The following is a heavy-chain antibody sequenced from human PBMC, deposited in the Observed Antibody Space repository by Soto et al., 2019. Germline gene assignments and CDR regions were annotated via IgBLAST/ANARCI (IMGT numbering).Heavy chain of an antibody. V-gene: IGHV1-18*04. CDR3: ARGMTPDYFDF. Sequence: QVQLVQSGPEVKKPGASVKVSCKTSGYTFTNYGISWVRQAPGQGLEWMGWTNTYNGNTKYAQDLQGRVTMTADTSTNTAYLDLRSLRSDDTAVFFCARGMTPDYFDFWAREPSSPSPQ. CDR2: TNTYNGNT. J-gene: IGHJ4*02. CDR1: GYTFTNYG.